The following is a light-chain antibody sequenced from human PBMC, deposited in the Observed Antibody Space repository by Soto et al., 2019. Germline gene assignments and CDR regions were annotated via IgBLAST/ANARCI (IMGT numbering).Light chain of an antibody. CDR1: QGINIF. V-gene: IGKV1-9*01. CDR3: QQRNSYPRT. J-gene: IGKJ2*01. CDR2: AAS. Sequence: DIQLTQSPSFLSASVGDRVTITCRASQGINIFLAWFQQKPGKAPNLLISAASTLQSGVPSRFSGSGSETEFTLTITSLQPEDSATYYCQQRNSYPRTFGQGTNVDIK.